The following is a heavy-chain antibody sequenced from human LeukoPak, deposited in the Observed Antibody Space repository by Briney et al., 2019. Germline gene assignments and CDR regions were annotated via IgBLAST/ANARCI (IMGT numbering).Heavy chain of an antibody. CDR2: ISSSSSYI. D-gene: IGHD1-26*01. J-gene: IGHJ4*02. Sequence: GGSLRLSCAASGFTFSSYSMTWVRQAPGKGLEWVSSISSSSSYIYYADSVKGRFTISRDNAKNSLYLQMNSLRAEDTAVYYCARGVGATMVFDYWGQGTLVTVSS. CDR3: ARGVGATMVFDY. V-gene: IGHV3-21*01. CDR1: GFTFSSYS.